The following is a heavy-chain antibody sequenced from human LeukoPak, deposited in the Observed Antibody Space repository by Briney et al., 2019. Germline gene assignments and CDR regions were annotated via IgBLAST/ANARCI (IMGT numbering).Heavy chain of an antibody. CDR3: AREKYGDHVDAFDI. CDR2: ISSSSSYI. J-gene: IGHJ3*02. D-gene: IGHD4-17*01. CDR1: GFTFSSYS. Sequence: GGSLRLSCAASGFTFSSYSMNWVRQAPGKGLEWVSSISSSSSYIYYADSVKGRFTISRDNAKNSLYLQMNSLSAEDTAVYYCAREKYGDHVDAFDIWGQGTMVTVSS. V-gene: IGHV3-21*01.